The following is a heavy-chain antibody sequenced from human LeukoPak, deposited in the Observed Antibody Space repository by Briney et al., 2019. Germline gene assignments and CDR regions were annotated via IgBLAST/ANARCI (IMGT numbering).Heavy chain of an antibody. V-gene: IGHV4-59*01. J-gene: IGHJ4*02. CDR3: ARIHYDFWSGYYFFDY. Sequence: PSETLSLTXTVSGGSISSYYWSWIRQPPGKGLEWIGYIYYSGSTNYNPSLKSRVTISVDTSKNQFSLKLSSVTAADTAVYYCARIHYDFWSGYYFFDYWGQGTLVTVSS. CDR2: IYYSGST. CDR1: GGSISSYY. D-gene: IGHD3-3*01.